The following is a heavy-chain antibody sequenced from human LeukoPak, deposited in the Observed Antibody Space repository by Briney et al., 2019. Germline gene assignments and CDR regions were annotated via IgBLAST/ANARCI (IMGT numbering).Heavy chain of an antibody. CDR2: INHSGST. J-gene: IGHJ3*02. V-gene: IGHV4-34*01. D-gene: IGHD1-14*01. CDR1: GGSFSGYY. CDR3: ARGRRGAFDI. Sequence: SETLSLTCAVYGGSFSGYYWSWIRQPPGKGLEWIGEINHSGSTNYNPSLKSRVTISVDTSKNQFSLKLSSVTAADTAVYNCARGRRGAFDIWGQGTMVTVSS.